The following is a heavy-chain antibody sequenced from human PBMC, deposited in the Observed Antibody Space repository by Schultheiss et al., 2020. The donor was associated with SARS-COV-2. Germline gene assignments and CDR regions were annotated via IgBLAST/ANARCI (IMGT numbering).Heavy chain of an antibody. Sequence: SQTLSLTCAVSGYSISSGYYWGWIRQPPGKGLEWIGSIYHSGSTYYNPSLKSRVTISVDTSKNQFSLKLNSVTAADTAVYYCAALVVTATWGDAFDIWGQGTMVTVSS. CDR3: AALVVTATWGDAFDI. CDR1: GYSISSGYY. D-gene: IGHD2-21*02. J-gene: IGHJ3*02. V-gene: IGHV4-38-2*01. CDR2: IYHSGST.